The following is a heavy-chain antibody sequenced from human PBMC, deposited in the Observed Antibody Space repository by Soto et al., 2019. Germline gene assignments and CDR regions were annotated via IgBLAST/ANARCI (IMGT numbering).Heavy chain of an antibody. J-gene: IGHJ4*02. Sequence: QVQLVESGGGVVQPGRSLRLSCAASGFTFSSYGMHWVRQAPGKGLEWVAVISYDGSNKYYADSVKGRFTISRDNSKNTLYLQMNSLRAEDTAVYYCAKSMTAPLTTVLDYWGQGTLVTVSS. D-gene: IGHD4-4*01. CDR3: AKSMTAPLTTVLDY. CDR1: GFTFSSYG. CDR2: ISYDGSNK. V-gene: IGHV3-30*18.